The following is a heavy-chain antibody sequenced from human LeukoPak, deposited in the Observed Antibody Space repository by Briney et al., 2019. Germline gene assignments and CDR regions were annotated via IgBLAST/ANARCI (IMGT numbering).Heavy chain of an antibody. CDR1: GFTFSSYA. V-gene: IGHV3-23*01. J-gene: IGHJ4*02. CDR3: VKDDHYGSGSYYFDS. D-gene: IGHD3-10*01. CDR2: ISGSGGST. Sequence: PGGSLRLSCAASGFTFSSYAMSWVRQAPGKGLEWVSAISGSGGSTYYADSVQGRFTISRDNSKNTVYLQIDSLRVEDTAVYYCVKDDHYGSGSYYFDSWGQGTLVTVSS.